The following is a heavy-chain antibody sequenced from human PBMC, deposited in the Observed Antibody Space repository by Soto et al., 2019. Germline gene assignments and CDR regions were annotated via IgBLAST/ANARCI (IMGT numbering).Heavy chain of an antibody. CDR2: VYYTGST. Sequence: LETLSLTCRVSGGSMSGYYWSWIRQAPGKGLEWIGYVYYTGSTSYNPSLQSRVTISVDTSNKQFSLSLRLVTAADTAVYFCGRSIAVPSSHIDHWGQGIRVTVSS. J-gene: IGHJ4*02. V-gene: IGHV4-59*01. D-gene: IGHD6-6*01. CDR3: GRSIAVPSSHIDH. CDR1: GGSMSGYY.